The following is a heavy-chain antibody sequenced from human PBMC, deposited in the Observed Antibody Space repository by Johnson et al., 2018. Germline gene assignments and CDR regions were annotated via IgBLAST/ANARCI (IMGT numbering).Heavy chain of an antibody. V-gene: IGHV3-33*06. J-gene: IGHJ6*03. CDR3: ANLAIRGFYYMDV. Sequence: QLVQSGGGVVQPGRSLRLSCAASGFTFSSYGMHWVRQAPGKGLEWVAVIWYDGSNKYYADSVKGRFTISRDNSKNTLYLQMHSLRAEDTAIYYCANLAIRGFYYMDVWGKGTTVTVSS. D-gene: IGHD3-10*01. CDR1: GFTFSSYG. CDR2: IWYDGSNK.